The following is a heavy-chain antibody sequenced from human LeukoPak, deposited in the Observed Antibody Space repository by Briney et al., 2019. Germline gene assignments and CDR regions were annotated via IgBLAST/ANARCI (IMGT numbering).Heavy chain of an antibody. Sequence: PGGSLRLSCAASGFTFSSYWMSWVRQAPGKGLEWVAHIKQDGSEKYYVDSVKGRFTISRDNAKNTLYLQMNSLRAEDTAVYYCAKAFRGLREYYYYMDVWGKGTTVTVSS. V-gene: IGHV3-7*03. J-gene: IGHJ6*03. D-gene: IGHD3-16*01. CDR2: IKQDGSEK. CDR1: GFTFSSYW. CDR3: AKAFRGLREYYYYMDV.